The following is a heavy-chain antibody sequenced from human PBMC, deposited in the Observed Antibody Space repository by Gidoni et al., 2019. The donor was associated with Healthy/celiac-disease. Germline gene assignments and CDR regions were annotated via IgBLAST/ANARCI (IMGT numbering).Heavy chain of an antibody. CDR1: GFTFDDYA. CDR2: ISWNSGSI. Sequence: EVQLVESGGGLVQPGRSLSLSCAASGFTFDDYAMHWVRQAPGKGLEWVSGISWNSGSIGYADSVKGRFTISRDNAKNSLYLQMNSLRAEDTALYYCAKDNTNNFDYWGQGTLVTVSS. J-gene: IGHJ4*02. V-gene: IGHV3-9*01. CDR3: AKDNTNNFDY. D-gene: IGHD1-1*01.